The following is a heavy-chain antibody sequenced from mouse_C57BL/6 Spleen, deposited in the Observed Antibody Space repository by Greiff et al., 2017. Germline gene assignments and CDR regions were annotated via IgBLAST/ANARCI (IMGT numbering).Heavy chain of an antibody. J-gene: IGHJ1*03. D-gene: IGHD2-1*01. Sequence: QVQLKQPGAELVKPGASVKLSCKASGYTFTSYWMHWVKQRPGRGLEWIGRIDPNSGGTKYNEKFKSKATLTVDKPSSTAYMQLSSLTSEDSAVYYCARSGNWGYFDVWGTGTTVTVAS. CDR1: GYTFTSYW. V-gene: IGHV1-72*01. CDR3: ARSGNWGYFDV. CDR2: IDPNSGGT.